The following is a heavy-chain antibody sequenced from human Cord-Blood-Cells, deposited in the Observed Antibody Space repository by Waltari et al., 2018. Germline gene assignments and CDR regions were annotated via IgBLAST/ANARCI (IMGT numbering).Heavy chain of an antibody. J-gene: IGHJ4*02. CDR1: GFTVSSNY. Sequence: EVQLVESGGGLIQPGGSLRLSCAASGFTVSSNYMSWLRQAPGKGLGWVSVIYSGGSTYYADSVKGRFTISRDNSKNTLYLQMNSLRAEDTAVYYCARGLTEPYDSSGYYFDYWGQGTLVTVSS. V-gene: IGHV3-53*01. D-gene: IGHD3-22*01. CDR3: ARGLTEPYDSSGYYFDY. CDR2: IYSGGST.